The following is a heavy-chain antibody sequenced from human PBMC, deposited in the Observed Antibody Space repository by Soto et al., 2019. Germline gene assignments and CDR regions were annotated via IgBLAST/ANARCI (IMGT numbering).Heavy chain of an antibody. V-gene: IGHV5-51*01. D-gene: IGHD2-2*01. CDR3: ARLYCSSSTCDSWFDP. CDR1: GYTFSSYW. J-gene: IGHJ5*02. CDR2: IYPADSDT. Sequence: GESLKISCKGSGYTFSSYWIAWVRQMPGKGLEWMGIIYPADSDTRYSPSFEGQVTISADKSISTAYLQWSSLKAPDTAMYYCARLYCSSSTCDSWFDPWGQGTLVTVSS.